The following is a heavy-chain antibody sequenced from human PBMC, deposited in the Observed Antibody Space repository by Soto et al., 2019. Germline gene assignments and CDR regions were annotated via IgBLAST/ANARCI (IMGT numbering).Heavy chain of an antibody. CDR1: GGSITSGGYY. CDR2: IYYNGNT. V-gene: IGHV4-31*03. D-gene: IGHD5-18*01. Sequence: QVQLQESGPGLVKPSQTLSLTCTVSGGSITSGGYYWSWIRQHPGKGLEWIGYIYYNGNTYYNPSLKSRGIISVDTSKYQFYLNLTSVTAADTAMYYCVKWDWLQHNYWGQGTLVTVSS. J-gene: IGHJ4*02. CDR3: VKWDWLQHNY.